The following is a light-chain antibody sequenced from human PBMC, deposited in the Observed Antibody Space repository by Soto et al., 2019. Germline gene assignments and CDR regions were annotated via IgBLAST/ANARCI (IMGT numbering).Light chain of an antibody. J-gene: IGLJ1*01. CDR1: SSDVGGYNY. CDR2: DVS. Sequence: QSVLTQPASVSGSPGQSITISCTGTSSDVGGYNYVSWYQQHPGKAPKVIVYDVSNRPSGVSDRFSGSKSGNTASLTISGLQAEDEADYYCISYTSTPSYVSGTGTKLTVL. V-gene: IGLV2-14*01. CDR3: ISYTSTPSYV.